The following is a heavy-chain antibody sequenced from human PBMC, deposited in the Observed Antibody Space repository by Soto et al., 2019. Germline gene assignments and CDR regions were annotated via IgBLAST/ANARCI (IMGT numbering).Heavy chain of an antibody. V-gene: IGHV3-15*01. CDR1: GFTFSNAW. Sequence: PGGSLRLSCAASGFTFSNAWMSWVRQAPGKGLEWVGRIKSKTNGATTEYAAPVKGRFTISRDDSKNTLYLQMNSLKTEDTAVYYCNTDDPINKYWGQGTLVTSPQ. CDR3: NTDDPINKY. CDR2: IKSKTNGATT. J-gene: IGHJ4*02.